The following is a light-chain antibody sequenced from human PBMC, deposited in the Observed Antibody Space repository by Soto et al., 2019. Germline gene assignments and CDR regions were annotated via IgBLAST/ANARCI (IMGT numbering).Light chain of an antibody. CDR3: QHYNSYGT. V-gene: IGKV1-5*01. CDR2: HAS. J-gene: IGKJ1*01. Sequence: DIQMTQSPSTLSASLGDTVTVTCRASQSVSGWLAWYQQKPGEAPKIMIYHASSLETGVPSRFIGSGSGTEFTPTISSLQPDEFATYYCQHYNSYGTFGKGTKVDIK. CDR1: QSVSGW.